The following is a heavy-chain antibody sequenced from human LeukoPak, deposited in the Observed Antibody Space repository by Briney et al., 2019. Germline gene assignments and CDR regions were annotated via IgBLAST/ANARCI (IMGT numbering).Heavy chain of an antibody. Sequence: GGSLRLSCAASGFTFSSYGMHWVRQAPGKGLEWVAVISYDVGKKYYADSVKGRFTISRDNSKNTLYLQMNSLRAEDTAVYYCAKEAEYSSSWYACDYWGQGTLVTVSS. J-gene: IGHJ4*02. D-gene: IGHD6-13*01. CDR3: AKEAEYSSSWYACDY. CDR2: ISYDVGKK. V-gene: IGHV3-30*18. CDR1: GFTFSSYG.